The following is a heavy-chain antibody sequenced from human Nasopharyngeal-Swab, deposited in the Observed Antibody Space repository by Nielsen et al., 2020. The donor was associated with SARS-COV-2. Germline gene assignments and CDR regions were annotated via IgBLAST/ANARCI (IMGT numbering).Heavy chain of an antibody. V-gene: IGHV3-9*01. CDR1: GFTFDDYA. D-gene: IGHD2-15*01. CDR2: ISWNSGSI. CDR3: AKEVTGYCSGGSCYSANWHFDL. J-gene: IGHJ2*01. Sequence: SLKISYAASGFTFDDYAMHWVRQAPGKGLEWVSGISWNSGSIGYADSVKGRFTISRDNAKNSLYLQMNSLRAEDTALYYRAKEVTGYCSGGSCYSANWHFDLWGRGTLVTVSS.